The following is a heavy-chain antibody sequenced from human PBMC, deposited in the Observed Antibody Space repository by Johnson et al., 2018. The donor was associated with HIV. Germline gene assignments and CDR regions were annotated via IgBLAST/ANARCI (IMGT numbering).Heavy chain of an antibody. Sequence: VQLVESGGGLVQPGGSLRLSCAASGFSFSSYAMSWVRQAPGKGLEWVSGINWNGGSTGYADSVKGRFTISRDNSKHTLYLQMNSLRADDTAVYYCARSRQVGTPDAFDIWGQGTMVTVSS. CDR2: INWNGGST. CDR3: ARSRQVGTPDAFDI. V-gene: IGHV3-20*04. D-gene: IGHD1-14*01. J-gene: IGHJ3*02. CDR1: GFSFSSYA.